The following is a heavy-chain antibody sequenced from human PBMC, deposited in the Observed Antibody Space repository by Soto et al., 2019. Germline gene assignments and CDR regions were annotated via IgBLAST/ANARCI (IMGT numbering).Heavy chain of an antibody. CDR1: GGTFTSYA. CDR2: IIPLLATA. V-gene: IGHV1-69*01. CDR3: ARTYYYDGRASGPLLG. Sequence: QVQLVQSGAEVKKPGSSVKVSCKTSGGTFTSYAISWVRQAPGQGLEWMGGIIPLLATANYAQNFQDRVTITADEFTSTADMELSSLRSEDTAVYYCARTYYYDGRASGPLLGWGQGTLVTVSS. D-gene: IGHD3-22*01. J-gene: IGHJ4*02.